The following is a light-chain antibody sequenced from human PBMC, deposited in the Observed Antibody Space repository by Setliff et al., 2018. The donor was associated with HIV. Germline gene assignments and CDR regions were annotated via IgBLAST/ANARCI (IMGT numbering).Light chain of an antibody. V-gene: IGLV2-14*03. J-gene: IGLJ2*01. Sequence: ALTQPASVSGSPGQSITISCIGGGSDVGVNNFVSWYQYHPGKGPRPLIYDVATRPAGVSNRFSGSKSGKTAFLTISGLQAEDEGIYYYSSWPVTGTPVLFGGGT. CDR1: GSDVGVNNF. CDR2: DVA. CDR3: SSWPVTGTPVL.